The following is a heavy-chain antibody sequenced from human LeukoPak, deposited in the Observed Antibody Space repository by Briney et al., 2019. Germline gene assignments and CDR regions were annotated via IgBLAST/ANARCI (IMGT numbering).Heavy chain of an antibody. Sequence: SETLSLTCAVSGGSISSGGYYWSWIRQTPGKGLEWIGYSYYSGSTNYNPSLKSRVTISVDTSKNQFSLKLSSVTAADTAVYYCAREKYDSSGHNWFDPWGQGTLVTVSS. V-gene: IGHV4-61*08. CDR2: SYYSGST. CDR3: AREKYDSSGHNWFDP. J-gene: IGHJ5*02. CDR1: GGSISSGGYY. D-gene: IGHD3-22*01.